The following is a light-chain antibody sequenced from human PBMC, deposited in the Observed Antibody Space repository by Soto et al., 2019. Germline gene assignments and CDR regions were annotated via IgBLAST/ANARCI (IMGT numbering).Light chain of an antibody. CDR1: QSISNY. CDR3: QQSYSTPIT. J-gene: IGKJ5*01. CDR2: AAS. Sequence: DIQMTQSPSSLSASVGDRVTITCRASQSISNYLNWYQQKPGKAPKVLIYAASNLRSGVPSRFSGSGSGTDFTLTISSLQPEDFATYYCQQSYSTPITFGQGTRLEIE. V-gene: IGKV1-39*01.